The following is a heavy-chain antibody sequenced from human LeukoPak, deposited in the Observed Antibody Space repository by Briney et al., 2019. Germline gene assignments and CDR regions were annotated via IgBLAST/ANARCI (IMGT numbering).Heavy chain of an antibody. J-gene: IGHJ3*02. Sequence: GGSLRLSCAASEFTFSSYSMNWVRQAPGKGLEWVSSISSSSTIYYADSVKGRFTISRDNAKNSLYLQMNSLRAEDTAVYYCARDSGSYHDAFDIWGQGTMVTVSS. CDR3: ARDSGSYHDAFDI. V-gene: IGHV3-48*01. CDR2: ISSSSTI. CDR1: EFTFSSYS. D-gene: IGHD1-26*01.